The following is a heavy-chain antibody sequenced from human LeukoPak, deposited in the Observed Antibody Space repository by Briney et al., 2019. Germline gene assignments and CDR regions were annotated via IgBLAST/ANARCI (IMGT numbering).Heavy chain of an antibody. V-gene: IGHV4-61*02. D-gene: IGHD2-15*01. CDR3: ARTSFHRSSRYCSGGSCYGIDWFDP. Sequence: PSETLSLTCTVSGGSISSGSYYWSWIRQPAGKGLEWIGRIYTSGSTNYNPALKSRVTISVHTSKTQVSLKLSSVTSADTAVYYCARTSFHRSSRYCSGGSCYGIDWFDPWGQGTLVTVSS. J-gene: IGHJ5*02. CDR2: IYTSGST. CDR1: GGSISSGSYY.